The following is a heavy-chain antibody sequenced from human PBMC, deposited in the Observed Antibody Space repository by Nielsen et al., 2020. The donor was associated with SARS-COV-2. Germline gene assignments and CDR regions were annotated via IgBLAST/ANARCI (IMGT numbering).Heavy chain of an antibody. CDR3: ARDESNYYYFDY. J-gene: IGHJ4*02. D-gene: IGHD4-11*01. Sequence: VRQAPGKGLEWVAVMSYDGKQKYYADSVKGRFSISRDNSKNTLYLQMNSLRAEDTAVYYCARDESNYYYFDYWGQGTLVTVSS. V-gene: IGHV3-30*03. CDR2: MSYDGKQK.